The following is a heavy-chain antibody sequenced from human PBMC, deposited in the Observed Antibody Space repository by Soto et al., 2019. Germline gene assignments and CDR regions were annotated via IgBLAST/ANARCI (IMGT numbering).Heavy chain of an antibody. CDR1: GYSFTSYW. J-gene: IGHJ6*02. V-gene: IGHV5-51*01. Sequence: GESLKISCKGSGYSFTSYWIGWVRQMPGKGLEWMGIIYPGDSDTRYSPSFQGQVTISADKSISTAYLQWSSLKASDTAMYYCARQGRGYSYGYVNYYGMDVWGQGTTVTVSS. CDR2: IYPGDSDT. D-gene: IGHD5-18*01. CDR3: ARQGRGYSYGYVNYYGMDV.